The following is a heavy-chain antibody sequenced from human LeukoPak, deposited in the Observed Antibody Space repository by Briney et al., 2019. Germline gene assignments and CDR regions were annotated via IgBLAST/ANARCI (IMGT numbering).Heavy chain of an antibody. CDR3: ARDRSYYDILTGYRPPDQETRRNINGMDV. CDR1: GFTFSSYW. V-gene: IGHV3-7*01. CDR2: IKQDGSEK. J-gene: IGHJ6*02. Sequence: GGSLRLSCAASGFTFSSYWMSWVRQAPGKGLEWVANIKQDGSEKYYVDSVKGRFTISRDNAKNSLYLQMNSLRAEDTAVYYCARDRSYYDILTGYRPPDQETRRNINGMDVWGQGTMVTVSS. D-gene: IGHD3-9*01.